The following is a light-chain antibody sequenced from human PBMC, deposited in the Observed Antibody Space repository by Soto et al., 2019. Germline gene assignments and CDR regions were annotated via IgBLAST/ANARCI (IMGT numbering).Light chain of an antibody. Sequence: EIVMTQSPATLPVSPGERATLSCRASQSVSSNLAWYQQKRGQGPRLLIYGASTRATGIPARFSGSGSGTEFTLTISSLQSEDFAVYYCHQYNNWPLWTFGQGTKVEIK. CDR3: HQYNNWPLWT. J-gene: IGKJ1*01. CDR1: QSVSSN. V-gene: IGKV3-15*01. CDR2: GAS.